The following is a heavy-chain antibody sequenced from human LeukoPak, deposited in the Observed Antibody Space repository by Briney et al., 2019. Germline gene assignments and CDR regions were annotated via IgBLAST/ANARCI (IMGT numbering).Heavy chain of an antibody. CDR3: ARSSGYYSSLFYMHV. CDR2: INPSGDPT. CDR1: GYTFTSYY. V-gene: IGHV1-46*01. D-gene: IGHD3-22*01. J-gene: IGHJ6*03. Sequence: GASVKVSCKASGYTFTSYYMHWVRQAPGQGLEWVGIINPSGDPTTYAQKFQVRVTMTSDMSTSTVYMELSSLRSEDTAVYYCARSSGYYSSLFYMHVWGKGTTVTVSS.